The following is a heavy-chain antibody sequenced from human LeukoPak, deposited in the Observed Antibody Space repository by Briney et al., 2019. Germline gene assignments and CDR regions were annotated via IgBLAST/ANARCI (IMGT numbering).Heavy chain of an antibody. CDR2: ISSSSSYI. Sequence: PGGSLRLSCAASGFTFSSYSMNWVRQAPGKGLEWVSSISSSSSYIYYADSVKGRFTISRDNAKNSLYLQMNSLRAEDTAVYYCARDGGSRNIRNWFDPWGQGTLVTVSS. CDR1: GFTFSSYS. CDR3: ARDGGSRNIRNWFDP. V-gene: IGHV3-21*01. D-gene: IGHD2/OR15-2a*01. J-gene: IGHJ5*02.